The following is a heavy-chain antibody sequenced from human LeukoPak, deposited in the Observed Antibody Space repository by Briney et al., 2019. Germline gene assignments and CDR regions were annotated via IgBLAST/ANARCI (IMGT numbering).Heavy chain of an antibody. V-gene: IGHV1-69*05. CDR2: IIPIFGTA. CDR1: GGTFSSYA. J-gene: IGHJ4*02. CDR3: AAGRSKHPGEGYYFDY. D-gene: IGHD3-16*01. Sequence: GVSVKVSCKASGGTFSSYAISWVRQAPGQGLEWMGRIIPIFGTANYAQKFQGRVTITTDESTSTAYMELSSLRSEDTAVYYCAAGRSKHPGEGYYFDYWGQGTLVTVSS.